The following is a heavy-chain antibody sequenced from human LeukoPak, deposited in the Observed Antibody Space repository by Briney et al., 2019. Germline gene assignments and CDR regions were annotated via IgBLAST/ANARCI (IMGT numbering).Heavy chain of an antibody. CDR1: GFTFSGYY. J-gene: IGHJ4*02. CDR2: INLSGGST. V-gene: IGHV1-46*01. Sequence: ASVTVSCTASGFTFSGYYMHWVRQAPGQGLEWMGIINLSGGSTTYAQEFQGRVTITADTSTSTVYMDLSSLRSEDTAVYYCARYPQFDYWGQGTVVTVSS. CDR3: ARYPQFDY.